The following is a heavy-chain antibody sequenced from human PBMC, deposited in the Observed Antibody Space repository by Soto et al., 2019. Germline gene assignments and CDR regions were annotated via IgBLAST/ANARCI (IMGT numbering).Heavy chain of an antibody. V-gene: IGHV6-1*01. D-gene: IGHD5-12*01. CDR2: TYSRSKWYN. CDR3: AKGDNLGPKTGYAFDP. Sequence: PSQTLSLTCAISGDSVSSNTASWSWVRQSPSRGLEWLGRTYSRSKWYNDYAVSVKSRIIINPDTSKNQFSLQLNSVTPEDTAVYYCAKGDNLGPKTGYAFDPWGQGILVTVSS. J-gene: IGHJ5*02. CDR1: GDSVSSNTAS.